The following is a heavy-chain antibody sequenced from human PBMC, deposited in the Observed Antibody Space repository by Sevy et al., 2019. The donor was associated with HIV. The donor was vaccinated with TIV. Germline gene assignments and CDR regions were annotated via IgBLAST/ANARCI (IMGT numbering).Heavy chain of an antibody. V-gene: IGHV4-59*01. CDR1: GGSISTYY. Sequence: SETLSLTCTVSGGSISTYYWSWIRQPPGKGLEWIGYIYYSGSTNYNPSLKSRVTISIDTSKNQFSLKLSSVTAADTALYYFATGYALGLHYGIDVWGQGTTVTVSS. CDR2: IYYSGST. D-gene: IGHD1-1*01. J-gene: IGHJ6*02. CDR3: ATGYALGLHYGIDV.